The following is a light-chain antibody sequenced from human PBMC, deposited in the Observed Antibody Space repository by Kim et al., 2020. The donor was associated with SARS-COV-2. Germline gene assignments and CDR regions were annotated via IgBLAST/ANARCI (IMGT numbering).Light chain of an antibody. Sequence: QSVLAQPPSVSGPPGQRVTISCSGGTSNIGTTTVNWYHQLPGTAPRLLIYYNDRRPSGVPDRFSGSRSGTSASLAISGLQSEDEGDYYCATWDDSLEGRVFGGGTQLTVL. J-gene: IGLJ2*01. CDR2: YND. V-gene: IGLV1-44*01. CDR1: TSNIGTTT. CDR3: ATWDDSLEGRV.